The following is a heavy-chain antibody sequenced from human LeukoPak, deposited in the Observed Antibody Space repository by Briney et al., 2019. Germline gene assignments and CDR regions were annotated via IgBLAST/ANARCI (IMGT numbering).Heavy chain of an antibody. CDR1: GYSISSGYY. CDR2: IYHSGST. V-gene: IGHV4-38-2*02. Sequence: SETLSLTCTVSGYSISSGYYWGWIRQPPGKGLEWIGSIYHSGSTYYNPSLKSRVTISADTSKKQFSLKLTSVTAADTAVYYCARGRGRYYGMDVWGQGTTVTVSS. D-gene: IGHD3-16*01. J-gene: IGHJ6*02. CDR3: ARGRGRYYGMDV.